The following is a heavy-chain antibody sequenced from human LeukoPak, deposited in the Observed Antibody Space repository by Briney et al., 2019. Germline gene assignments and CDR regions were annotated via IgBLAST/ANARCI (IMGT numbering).Heavy chain of an antibody. J-gene: IGHJ5*02. CDR1: GGSFSGYY. D-gene: IGHD3-3*01. CDR2: IYYSGST. CDR3: ARHLSADFWSGYTNWFDP. V-gene: IGHV4-59*08. Sequence: PSETLSLTCAVYGGSFSGYYWSWIRQPPGKGLEWIGYIYYSGSTNYNPSLKSRVTISVDTSKNQFSLKLSSVTAADTAVYYCARHLSADFWSGYTNWFDPWGQGTLVTVSS.